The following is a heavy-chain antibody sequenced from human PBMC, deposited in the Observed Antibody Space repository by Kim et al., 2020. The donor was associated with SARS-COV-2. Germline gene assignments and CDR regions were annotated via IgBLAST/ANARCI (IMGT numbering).Heavy chain of an antibody. CDR2: K. D-gene: IGHD2-21*01. V-gene: IGHV3-33*01. Sequence: KYFTDSGKGGFTISRDHSKNTLYLQMNSLRAEDTAVYYCARDVRVVAGRSWGQGTLVTVSS. J-gene: IGHJ5*02. CDR3: ARDVRVVAGRS.